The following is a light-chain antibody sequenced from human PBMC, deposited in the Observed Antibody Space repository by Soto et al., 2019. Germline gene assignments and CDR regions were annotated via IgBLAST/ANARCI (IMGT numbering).Light chain of an antibody. J-gene: IGLJ1*01. CDR1: SGDIGGYNY. CDR2: EVS. CDR3: CSYTTTGTPFV. V-gene: IGLV2-14*01. Sequence: QSALTQPASVSGSPGQSITISCTGTSGDIGGYNYVSWYQQHPGKAPKLMISEVSNRPSGVSNRFSGSKSGNTASLTISGLQTEDEADYYCCSYTTTGTPFVFGTGTKVTVL.